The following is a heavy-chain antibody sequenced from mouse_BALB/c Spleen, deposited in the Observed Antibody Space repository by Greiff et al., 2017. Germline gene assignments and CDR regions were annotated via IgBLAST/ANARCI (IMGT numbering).Heavy chain of an antibody. CDR2: ISSGSSTI. D-gene: IGHD1-1*01. V-gene: IGHV5-17*02. CDR3: ARSSYYGSSLAWFAY. Sequence: EVKVVESGGGLVQPGGSRKLSCAASGFTFSSFGMHWVRQAPEKGLEWVAYISSGSSTIYYADTVKGRFTISRDNPKNTLFLQMTSLRSEDTAMYYCARSSYYGSSLAWFAYWGQGTLVTVSA. J-gene: IGHJ3*01. CDR1: GFTFSSFG.